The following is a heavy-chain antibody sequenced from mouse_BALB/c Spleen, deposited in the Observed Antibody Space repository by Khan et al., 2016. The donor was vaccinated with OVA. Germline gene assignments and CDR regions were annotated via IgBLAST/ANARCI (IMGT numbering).Heavy chain of an antibody. CDR2: LFPGTGTT. J-gene: IGHJ3*02. Sequence: QVQLQQSGAELVKPGASGSLSCKTSGYTFTSYWFQGVKQRPGRGLGWIGQLFPGTGTTYTNEILKGRATLTVATASSTAYMQLSSLTSEDSAFYFCARCYFDNYELGYWGQGTLVTVSP. CDR3: ARCYFDNYELGY. CDR1: GYTFTSYW. D-gene: IGHD1-3*01. V-gene: IGHV1S132*01.